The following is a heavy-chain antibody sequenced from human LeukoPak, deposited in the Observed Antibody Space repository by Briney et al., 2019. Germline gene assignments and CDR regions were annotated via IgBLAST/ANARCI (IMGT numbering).Heavy chain of an antibody. CDR1: GFTVSSHY. Sequence: GGSPRLSCAASGFTVSSHYMSWVRQAPGKGLEWVSVIYSGGSTFYADSVKGRFTISRDNSKNTLYLQINSLRAEDTAVYYCAGLPRGYFDYWGQGTLVTVSS. CDR3: AGLPRGYFDY. CDR2: IYSGGST. V-gene: IGHV3-53*01. J-gene: IGHJ4*02.